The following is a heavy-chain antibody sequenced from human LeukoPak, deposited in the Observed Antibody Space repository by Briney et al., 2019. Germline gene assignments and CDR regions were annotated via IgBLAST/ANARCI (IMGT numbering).Heavy chain of an antibody. J-gene: IGHJ6*02. Sequence: GESLKISCKGSGYSFTSYWIGWVRQMPGKGLEWRGIIYPGDSGTTYSPSFQGQVTISADKSISTAYLQWSSLKASDTAMYYCARQDGSSSPWGYYYYGMDVWGQGTTVTVSS. CDR1: GYSFTSYW. CDR2: IYPGDSGT. V-gene: IGHV5-51*01. D-gene: IGHD6-13*01. CDR3: ARQDGSSSPWGYYYYGMDV.